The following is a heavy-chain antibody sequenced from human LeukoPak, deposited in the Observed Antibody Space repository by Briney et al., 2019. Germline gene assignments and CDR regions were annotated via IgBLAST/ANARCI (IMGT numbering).Heavy chain of an antibody. J-gene: IGHJ4*02. D-gene: IGHD7-27*01. V-gene: IGHV4-30-4*01. CDR2: IYYSGST. CDR1: GGSIRSGDYY. Sequence: PSETLSLTCTVSGGSIRSGDYYWSWIRQPPGKGLEWIGNIYYSGSTSYNPSLKSRVTISVDTSNNQFSLTLTSVSAADTAMYYCARDCHLGYWGQGTLVTVSS. CDR3: ARDCHLGY.